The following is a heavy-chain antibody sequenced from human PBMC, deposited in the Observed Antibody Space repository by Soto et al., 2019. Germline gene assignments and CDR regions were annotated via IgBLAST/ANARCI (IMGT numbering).Heavy chain of an antibody. V-gene: IGHV4-59*12. Sequence: SETLSLTCTVSGCSISSYYWSWIRQPPGKGLEWIGYIYYSGSTNYNPSLKSRVTISVDTSKNQFSLKLSSVTAADTAVYYCARVLVGATEQYYFDYWGQGTLVTVSS. D-gene: IGHD1-26*01. CDR1: GCSISSYY. J-gene: IGHJ4*02. CDR2: IYYSGST. CDR3: ARVLVGATEQYYFDY.